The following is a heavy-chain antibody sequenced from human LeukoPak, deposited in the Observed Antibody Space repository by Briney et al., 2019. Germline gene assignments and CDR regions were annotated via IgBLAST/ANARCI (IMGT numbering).Heavy chain of an antibody. CDR3: ANEHGDSYFDP. CDR2: ISGGGTDT. J-gene: IGHJ4*01. V-gene: IGHV3-23*01. CDR1: GFTFSYSG. Sequence: GGSLRLSCAASGFTFSYSGMSWVRQAPGKGLEWVSSISGGGTDTYYAGSLKGRFTMSRENSKSTLFLQMNSLRAEDTAVYYCANEHGDSYFDPWGQGTLVTVSS. D-gene: IGHD2-21*02.